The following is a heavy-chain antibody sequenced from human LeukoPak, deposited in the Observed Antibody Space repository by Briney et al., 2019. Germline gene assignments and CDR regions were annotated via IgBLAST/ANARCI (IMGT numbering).Heavy chain of an antibody. D-gene: IGHD3-22*01. CDR3: ARDKPSWGSSGTHFDY. V-gene: IGHV3-7*01. J-gene: IGHJ4*02. CDR1: GFALSGHW. Sequence: GGSLRLSCAASGFALSGHWMTWVRQAPGKGLEWVATIKQDGTEKYYVDSVKGRFTISRDNAKNSLYLQMNGLWAEDTAVYYCARDKPSWGSSGTHFDYWGQGTLVTVSS. CDR2: IKQDGTEK.